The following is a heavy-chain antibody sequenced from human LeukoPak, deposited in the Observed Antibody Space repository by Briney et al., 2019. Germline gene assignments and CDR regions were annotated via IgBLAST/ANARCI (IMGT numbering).Heavy chain of an antibody. CDR2: ISTSGSVT. D-gene: IGHD2-15*01. J-gene: IGHJ3*02. CDR3: VREDSRGAFDI. CDR1: GFTFSDSF. Sequence: PGGSLRLSCGASGFTFSDSFMSWIRQPPGQGLEWLSYISTSGSVTDYADSVKGRFTISRDNAKKLVYLELKSLRAEDTALYYCVREDSRGAFDIWGQGTMVIVSS. V-gene: IGHV3-11*04.